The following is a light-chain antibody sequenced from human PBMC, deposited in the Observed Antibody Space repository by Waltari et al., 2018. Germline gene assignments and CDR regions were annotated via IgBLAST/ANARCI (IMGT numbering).Light chain of an antibody. J-gene: IGLJ2*01. CDR1: SLRRFY. CDR2: GQN. Sequence: SSELTQDSSVSVALGQTFRITCQGDSLRRFYSSWYQQRPGQAPILVLYGQNNRPSGIPDRFSGSTSGNTASLTITGAQAEDEADYYCHSRDTSSTRVFGGGTRLTV. CDR3: HSRDTSSTRV. V-gene: IGLV3-19*01.